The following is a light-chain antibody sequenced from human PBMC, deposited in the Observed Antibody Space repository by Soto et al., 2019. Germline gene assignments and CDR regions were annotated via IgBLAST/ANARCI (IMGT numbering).Light chain of an antibody. CDR3: QQYGSLPRT. CDR1: QSVTSNY. CDR2: GAS. V-gene: IGKV3-20*01. J-gene: IGKJ2*01. Sequence: EIVLTQSPGTLSLSPGERATLSCRASQSVTSNYLAWYQQKHGQAPRLLIYGASSRATGIPDRFSGSGSGTDFTLTISRLEPEDFAVYYCQQYGSLPRTFGQGTKLEIK.